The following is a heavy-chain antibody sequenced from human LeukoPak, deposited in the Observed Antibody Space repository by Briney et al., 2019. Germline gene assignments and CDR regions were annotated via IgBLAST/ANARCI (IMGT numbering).Heavy chain of an antibody. CDR2: IYYSGST. V-gene: IGHV4-39*07. CDR3: ARGVIVNLLDAFDI. Sequence: KTSETLSLTCTVSGGSISSSSYYWGWIRQPPGTGLEWIGSIYYSGSTYYNPSLKSRVTISVDTSKNQFSLKLSSVTAADTAVYYCARGVIVNLLDAFDIWGQGTMVTVSS. D-gene: IGHD2/OR15-2a*01. J-gene: IGHJ3*02. CDR1: GGSISSSSYY.